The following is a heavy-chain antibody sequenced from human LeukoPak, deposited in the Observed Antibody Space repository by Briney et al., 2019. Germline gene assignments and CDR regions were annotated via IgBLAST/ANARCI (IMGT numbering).Heavy chain of an antibody. V-gene: IGHV3-21*01. J-gene: IGHJ5*02. CDR1: GFTFSSFS. Sequence: GGSLRLSCAASGFTFSSFSMNWVRQAPGKGLEWVSSISSGGDYKHYADSVKGRLTISRDNAKNSLYLQMNSLRAEDTAVYYCARDRLIAAATNWFDPWGQGTLVTVSS. CDR3: ARDRLIAAATNWFDP. D-gene: IGHD6-13*01. CDR2: ISSGGDYK.